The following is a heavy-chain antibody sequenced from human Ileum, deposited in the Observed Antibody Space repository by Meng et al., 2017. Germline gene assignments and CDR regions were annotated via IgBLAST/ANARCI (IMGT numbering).Heavy chain of an antibody. CDR1: SGSFTNNNYY. V-gene: IGHV4-39*02. CDR2: IYYGGST. CDR3: ARERRHYYGSGSFDY. D-gene: IGHD3-10*01. J-gene: IGHJ4*02. Sequence: QLRLQESGPGLVKPSETLSLTCSGSSGSFTNNNYYWVWIRRPPGKGLEWIGSIYYGGSTYYNPSLKSRVTISVDTSTNQFSLKLISVTAADTAVYYCARERRHYYGSGSFDYWGQGILVTVSS.